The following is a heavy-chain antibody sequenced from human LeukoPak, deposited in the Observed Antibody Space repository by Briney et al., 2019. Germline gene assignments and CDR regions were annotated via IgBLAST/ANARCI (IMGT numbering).Heavy chain of an antibody. CDR1: GFTFSSYA. CDR3: ARSTYYYDRGRFDS. J-gene: IGHJ4*02. Sequence: PGGSLRLSCAASGFTFSSYAMSWVRRAPGKGLEWVSVISSDGSTKYYADSVKGRFTISRDSSKNTLYLQMNSLRPEDTAVYYCARSTYYYDRGRFDSWGQGTLVTVSS. CDR2: ISSDGSTK. D-gene: IGHD3-22*01. V-gene: IGHV3-30*04.